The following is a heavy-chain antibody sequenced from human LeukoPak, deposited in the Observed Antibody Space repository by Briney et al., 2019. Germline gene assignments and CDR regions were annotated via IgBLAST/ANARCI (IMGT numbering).Heavy chain of an antibody. CDR1: GYTFTSYG. J-gene: IGHJ3*02. V-gene: IGHV1-18*01. D-gene: IGHD3-9*01. CDR3: ATAFDDILSGPYFYSFDI. CDR2: ISAYNGNT. Sequence: ASVKVSCKASGYTFTSYGISWVRQAPGQGLEWMGWISAYNGNTNYAQKLQGRVTMTTDTSTSTAYMSLSSLKSEDTAVYYCATAFDDILSGPYFYSFDIWGQGTMVSVSS.